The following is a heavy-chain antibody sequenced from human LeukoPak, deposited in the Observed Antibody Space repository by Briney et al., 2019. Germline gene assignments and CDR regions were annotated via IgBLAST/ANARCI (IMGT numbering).Heavy chain of an antibody. CDR3: AREPAEVLRYFSYYGMDV. CDR2: ISAYNGNT. V-gene: IGHV1-18*01. D-gene: IGHD3-9*01. CDR1: GYTFTSYG. J-gene: IGHJ6*02. Sequence: ASVKVSCKASGYTFTSYGISWVRQAPGQGLEWMGWISAYNGNTNYAQKLQGRVTMTTDTSTSTAYMELRSLRSDDTAVYYCAREPAEVLRYFSYYGMDVWGQGTTVTVSS.